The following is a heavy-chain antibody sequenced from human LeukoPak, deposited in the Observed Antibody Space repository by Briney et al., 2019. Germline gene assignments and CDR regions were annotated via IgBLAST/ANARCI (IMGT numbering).Heavy chain of an antibody. J-gene: IGHJ4*02. CDR2: IYSGGST. CDR1: GFTVSSNY. D-gene: IGHD1-1*01. Sequence: GGSLRLSCAASGFTVSSNYMSWVRQAPGKGLEWVSVIYSGGSTYYADSVKGRFTISRDNSKNTLYLQMNSLRAEDTAVYYCARDRYRCQLDYWGQGTLVTVSS. CDR3: ARDRYRCQLDY. V-gene: IGHV3-53*01.